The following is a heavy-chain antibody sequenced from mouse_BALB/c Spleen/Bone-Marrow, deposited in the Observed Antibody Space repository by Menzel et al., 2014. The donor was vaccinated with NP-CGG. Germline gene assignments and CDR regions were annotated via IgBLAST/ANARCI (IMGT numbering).Heavy chain of an antibody. D-gene: IGHD2-14*01. CDR3: GGTGFDY. Sequence: VQLQQSGAELVEPGASVKLSCKASGYTFTSYWMHWVKQRPGQGLEWIGEINPSNGRTNYNEKFKSKATLTVDKSSSTAYMQLSSLTSEDSAVYYCGGTGFDYWGQGTTLTVSS. V-gene: IGHV1S81*02. CDR1: GYTFTSYW. CDR2: INPSNGRT. J-gene: IGHJ2*01.